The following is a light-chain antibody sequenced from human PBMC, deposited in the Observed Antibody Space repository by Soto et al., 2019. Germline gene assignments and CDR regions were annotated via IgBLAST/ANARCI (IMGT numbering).Light chain of an antibody. Sequence: DIQMTQSPSTLSASVGDRVTITCRASQSISSWLAWYQQKPGKAPKLLIYKASSLESGVPSRFSGSGSGTEFTLTISSLQPDDFATYYCRHLVTFGQGTKLEIK. CDR2: KAS. CDR1: QSISSW. CDR3: RHLVT. V-gene: IGKV1-5*03. J-gene: IGKJ2*01.